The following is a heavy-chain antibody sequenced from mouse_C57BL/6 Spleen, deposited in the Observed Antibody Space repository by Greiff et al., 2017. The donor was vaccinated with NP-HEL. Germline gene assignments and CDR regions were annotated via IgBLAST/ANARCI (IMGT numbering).Heavy chain of an antibody. Sequence: DVKLQESGPVLVKPGASVKMSCKASGYTFTDYYMNWVKQSHGKSLEWIGVINPYNGGTSYNQKFKGKATLTVDKSSSTAYMELNSLTSEDSAVYYCARELEETAQATGYFDYWGQGTTLTVSS. CDR3: ARELEETAQATGYFDY. J-gene: IGHJ2*01. D-gene: IGHD3-2*02. CDR2: INPYNGGT. CDR1: GYTFTDYY. V-gene: IGHV1-19*01.